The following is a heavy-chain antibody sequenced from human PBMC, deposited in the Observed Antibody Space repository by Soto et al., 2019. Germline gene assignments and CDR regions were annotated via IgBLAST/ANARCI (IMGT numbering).Heavy chain of an antibody. Sequence: QVQLVQSGAEVKKPGASVKASCKASGYTFPGYYMHWVRQAPGQGLEWRGWINPNSGGTNYAQKFQGWVTMTRDTSISTAYMELSRLRSDDTAVYYCASDAIYCSSTSCSLDYWGQGTLVTVSS. V-gene: IGHV1-2*04. J-gene: IGHJ4*02. CDR3: ASDAIYCSSTSCSLDY. CDR2: INPNSGGT. CDR1: GYTFPGYY. D-gene: IGHD2-2*01.